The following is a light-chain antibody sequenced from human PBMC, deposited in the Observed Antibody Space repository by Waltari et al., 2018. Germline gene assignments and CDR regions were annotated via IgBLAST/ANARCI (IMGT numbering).Light chain of an antibody. CDR3: HAAADNNWF. J-gene: IGLJ2*01. Sequence: YDLTQPFSVSVSPGQTATITCSGDVLAEKYVRWFQQKPGQAPTLFLYKDTERPSGTPERCSGSSSGSTVTLTIRGALLEDEADYHCHAAADNNWFFGGGTKLTVL. CDR1: VLAEKY. V-gene: IGLV3-27*01. CDR2: KDT.